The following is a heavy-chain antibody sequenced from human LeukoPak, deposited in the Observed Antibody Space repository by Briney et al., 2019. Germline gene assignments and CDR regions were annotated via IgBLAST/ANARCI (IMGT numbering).Heavy chain of an antibody. V-gene: IGHV3-23*01. Sequence: AGGSLRLSCAASGFTFSSYAMSWVRQAPGKGREWVSAISGSGGSTYYADSVKGRFTISRDNSKNTLYLQMNSLRAEGTAVYYSAKDLEVASFSYYFDCWVQGTLVTVSS. CDR2: ISGSGGST. D-gene: IGHD2-21*01. CDR1: GFTFSSYA. CDR3: AKDLEVASFSYYFDC. J-gene: IGHJ4*02.